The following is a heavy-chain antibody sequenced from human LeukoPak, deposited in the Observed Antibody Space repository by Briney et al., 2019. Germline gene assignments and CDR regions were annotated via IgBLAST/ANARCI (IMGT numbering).Heavy chain of an antibody. CDR3: AKDPGASVSGFHMDV. CDR1: GFTFRNYG. D-gene: IGHD2-8*02. Sequence: GGSLRLSCAASGFTFRNYGMHWVRQATGKGLEWVSFIRSDGNNRFYAASVKGRFTISRDNSKSMLYLQMDSLRPEDTAVYYCAKDPGASVSGFHMDVWGKGTTVIVSS. J-gene: IGHJ6*03. CDR2: IRSDGNNR. V-gene: IGHV3-30*02.